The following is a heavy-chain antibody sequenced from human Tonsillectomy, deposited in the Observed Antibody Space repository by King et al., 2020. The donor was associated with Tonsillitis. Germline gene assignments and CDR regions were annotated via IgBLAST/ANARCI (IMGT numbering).Heavy chain of an antibody. J-gene: IGHJ4*02. D-gene: IGHD4-17*01. CDR2: IYYSGST. CDR1: GGSISSGGYS. Sequence: QLQESGPGLVKPSQTLSLTCAVSGGSISSGGYSWSWIRQPPGKGLEWIGYIYYSGSTYYNPSLKSRVTISVDTSKNQFSLKLSSVTAADTAVYYCARDGDYNYYFNYGGQGTLVTVSS. CDR3: ARDGDYNYYFNY. V-gene: IGHV4-30-4*07.